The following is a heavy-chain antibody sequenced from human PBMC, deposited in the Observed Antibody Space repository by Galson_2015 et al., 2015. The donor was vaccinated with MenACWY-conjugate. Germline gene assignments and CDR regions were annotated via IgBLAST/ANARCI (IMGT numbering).Heavy chain of an antibody. D-gene: IGHD3-22*01. CDR3: ARDPPHYYDNNYDMDV. Sequence: SLRLSCAASGFTFSHYGMHWVRQAPGKGLEWVANINQDGSVKNYVDSVKGRFTISRDNAENSLRLQMDSLRAEDTAVYYCARDPPHYYDNNYDMDVWGQGTTVTVSS. V-gene: IGHV3-7*03. J-gene: IGHJ6*02. CDR2: INQDGSVK. CDR1: GFTFSHYG.